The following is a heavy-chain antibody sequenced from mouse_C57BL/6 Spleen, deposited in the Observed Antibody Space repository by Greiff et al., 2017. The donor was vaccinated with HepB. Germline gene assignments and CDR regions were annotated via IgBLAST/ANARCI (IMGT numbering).Heavy chain of an antibody. D-gene: IGHD2-4*01. Sequence: EVKVEESGGGLVQPGGSLKLSCAASGFTFSDYYMYWVRQTPEKRLEWVAYISNGGGSTYYPDTVKGRFTISRDNAKNTLYLQMSRLKSEDTAMYYCARAGYDYAYYYAMDYWGQGTSVTVSS. J-gene: IGHJ4*01. CDR1: GFTFSDYY. CDR2: ISNGGGST. V-gene: IGHV5-12*01. CDR3: ARAGYDYAYYYAMDY.